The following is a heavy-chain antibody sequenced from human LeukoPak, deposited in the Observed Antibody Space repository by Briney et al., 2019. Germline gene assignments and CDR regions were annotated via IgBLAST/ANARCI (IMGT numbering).Heavy chain of an antibody. D-gene: IGHD5-18*01. J-gene: IGHJ6*02. Sequence: GASVKVSCKASGYTFTGYYMHWVRQAPGQGLEWMGWINPNSGGTNYAQKFQGRVTMTRDTSISTAYMELSRLRSDDTAVYYCARVFLYDTAYYYYGMDVWGQGTTVTVSS. CDR1: GYTFTGYY. V-gene: IGHV1-2*02. CDR3: ARVFLYDTAYYYYGMDV. CDR2: INPNSGGT.